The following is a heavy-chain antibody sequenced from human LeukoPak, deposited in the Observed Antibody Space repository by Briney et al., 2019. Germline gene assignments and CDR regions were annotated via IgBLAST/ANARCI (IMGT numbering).Heavy chain of an antibody. CDR1: GFTVSSNY. J-gene: IGHJ4*02. V-gene: IGHV3-30*02. CDR3: AKTLRDSSGYYAAGD. Sequence: PGGSLRLSCAASGFTVSSNYMSWVRQAPGKGLEWVSFIRYDGNNKQYGDSVKGRFTISRDDSKNTLYLQMSSLRAEDTAVYYCAKTLRDSSGYYAAGDWGQGTLVTVSS. CDR2: IRYDGNNK. D-gene: IGHD3-22*01.